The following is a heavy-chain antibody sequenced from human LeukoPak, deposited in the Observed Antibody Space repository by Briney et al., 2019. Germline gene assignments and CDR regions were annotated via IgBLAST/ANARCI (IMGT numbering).Heavy chain of an antibody. V-gene: IGHV1-2*02. CDR2: INPNSGGT. CDR1: GYTFTSYY. CDR3: ARDTLVYYYDSSGYSDAFDI. J-gene: IGHJ3*02. D-gene: IGHD3-22*01. Sequence: ASVKVSCKASGYTFTSYYMHWVRQAPGQGLEWMGWINPNSGGTNYAQKFQGRVTMTRDTSISTAYMELSRLRSDDTAVYYCARDTLVYYYDSSGYSDAFDIWGQGTMVTVSS.